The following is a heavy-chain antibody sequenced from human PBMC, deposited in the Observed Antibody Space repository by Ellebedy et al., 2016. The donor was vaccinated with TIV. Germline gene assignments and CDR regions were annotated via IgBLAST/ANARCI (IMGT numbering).Heavy chain of an antibody. CDR2: IWYDGSNK. Sequence: GESLKISCAASGFTFRSYGMHWVRQAPGKGLEWVAVIWYDGSNKYYGASVKGRFTIARDNSKNTLSLQMNRLRAEDTAVYYCARRIAARPDYYYAMDVWGQGTTVTVAS. D-gene: IGHD6-6*01. J-gene: IGHJ6*02. CDR1: GFTFRSYG. V-gene: IGHV3-33*01. CDR3: ARRIAARPDYYYAMDV.